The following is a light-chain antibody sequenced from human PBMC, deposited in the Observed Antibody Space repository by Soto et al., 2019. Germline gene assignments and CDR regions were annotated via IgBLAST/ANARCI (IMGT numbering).Light chain of an antibody. Sequence: QSALTQPPSVSGSPGQSVTISCTGTISDVGGYNYVSWYQQPPGKAPKLMIYEVSKRPSGVPDRFSGSKSGNTASLTVSGLQAEDEADYYCSSYADGKIVFGTGTKLTVL. CDR2: EVS. CDR1: ISDVGGYNY. CDR3: SSYADGKIV. V-gene: IGLV2-8*01. J-gene: IGLJ1*01.